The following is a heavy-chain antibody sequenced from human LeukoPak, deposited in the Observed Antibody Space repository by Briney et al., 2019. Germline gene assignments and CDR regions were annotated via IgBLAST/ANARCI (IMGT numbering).Heavy chain of an antibody. CDR2: INPNSGGT. J-gene: IGHJ4*02. D-gene: IGHD6-19*01. CDR1: GYTFTGYY. V-gene: IGHV1-2*06. Sequence: ASVKVSRKASGYTFTGYYMHWVRQAPGQGLEWMGRINPNSGGTNYAQKFQGRVTMTRDTSISTAYMELSRLRSDDTAVYYCARISSGWSYDYWGQGTLVTVSS. CDR3: ARISSGWSYDY.